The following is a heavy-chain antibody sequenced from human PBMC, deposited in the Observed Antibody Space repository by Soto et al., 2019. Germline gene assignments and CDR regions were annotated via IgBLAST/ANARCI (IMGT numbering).Heavy chain of an antibody. J-gene: IGHJ5*02. CDR2: ISSSGSTI. V-gene: IGHV3-48*03. Sequence: EVQLVESGGGLVQPGGSLRLSCAASGFTFSSYEMNWVRQAPGKGLEWVSYISSSGSTIYYADSVKGRFTISRDNAKNSLYLQMNSLRAEDTAVYYCARDYYYDSSGYYQRNWFDPWGQGTLVTVSS. D-gene: IGHD3-22*01. CDR1: GFTFSSYE. CDR3: ARDYYYDSSGYYQRNWFDP.